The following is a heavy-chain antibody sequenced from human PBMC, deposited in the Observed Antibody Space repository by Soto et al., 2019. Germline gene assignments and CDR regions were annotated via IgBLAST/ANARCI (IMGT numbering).Heavy chain of an antibody. D-gene: IGHD3-22*01. J-gene: IGHJ4*02. CDR2: ISGSGGST. CDR1: GFTFSSYA. Sequence: PGGSLRLSCAASGFTFSSYAMSWVRQAPGKGLEWVSAISGSGGSTYYADSVKGRFTISRDNSKNTLYLQMNSLRAEDTAVYYCAKDQLITMIPRPPLLDYWGQGTPVPVSS. V-gene: IGHV3-23*01. CDR3: AKDQLITMIPRPPLLDY.